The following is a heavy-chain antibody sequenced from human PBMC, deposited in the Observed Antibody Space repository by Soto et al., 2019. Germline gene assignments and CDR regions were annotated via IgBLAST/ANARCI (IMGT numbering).Heavy chain of an antibody. D-gene: IGHD3-3*01. J-gene: IGHJ4*02. CDR3: AKAGPLGIFGVARFDY. CDR2: ISGTGGST. V-gene: IGHV3-23*01. Sequence: PGGSLRLSCAASGFTFSSYAMSWVRQPPGKGLEWVSAISGTGGSTYYADPVKGRFTISRDNSKNTLYLQMNSLRAEDTAVYFCAKAGPLGIFGVARFDYWGQGTLVTVSS. CDR1: GFTFSSYA.